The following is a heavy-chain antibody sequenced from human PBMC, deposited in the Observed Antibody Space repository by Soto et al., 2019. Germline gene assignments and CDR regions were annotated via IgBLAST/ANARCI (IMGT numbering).Heavy chain of an antibody. CDR2: IYYSGST. J-gene: IGHJ4*02. Sequence: QVQLQESGPGLVKPSQTLSLTCTVSGGSISSGGYYWSWIRQHPGKGLEWIGYIYYSGSTYYNPSLKSRVNISVATSKNLFALKLSSVTAADTAVYYCARSRLMAAPVPADYWAQGTLVTVSS. V-gene: IGHV4-31*03. D-gene: IGHD2-21*01. CDR3: ARSRLMAAPVPADY. CDR1: GGSISSGGYY.